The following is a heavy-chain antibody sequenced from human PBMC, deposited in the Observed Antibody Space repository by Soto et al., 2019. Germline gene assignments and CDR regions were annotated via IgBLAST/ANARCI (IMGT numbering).Heavy chain of an antibody. J-gene: IGHJ4*02. CDR1: GYTFTSYA. CDR2: INAGNGNT. V-gene: IGHV1-3*01. Sequence: QVQLVQSGAEVKKPGASVKVSCKASGYTFTSYAMHWVRQAPGQRLEWMGWINAGNGNTKYSQKFQGRVTITRDTSASTAYMELSSLRSEDTAVYYCARALAYNYGSGSYYNLDYWGQGTLVTVSS. CDR3: ARALAYNYGSGSYYNLDY. D-gene: IGHD3-10*01.